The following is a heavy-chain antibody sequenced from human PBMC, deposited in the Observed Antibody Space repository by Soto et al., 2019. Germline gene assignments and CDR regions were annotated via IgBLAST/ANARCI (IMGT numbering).Heavy chain of an antibody. D-gene: IGHD5-12*01. J-gene: IGHJ4*02. V-gene: IGHV3-30*18. CDR3: AKEIGGGYSGYEGGYFDY. CDR1: GFTFSSYG. Sequence: QVQLVESGGGVVQPGRSLRLSCAASGFTFSSYGMHWVRQAPGKGLEWVAVISYDGSNKYYADSVKGRFTISRDNSKNTLYLQMNSLRAEDTAVYYCAKEIGGGYSGYEGGYFDYWGQGTLVTVSS. CDR2: ISYDGSNK.